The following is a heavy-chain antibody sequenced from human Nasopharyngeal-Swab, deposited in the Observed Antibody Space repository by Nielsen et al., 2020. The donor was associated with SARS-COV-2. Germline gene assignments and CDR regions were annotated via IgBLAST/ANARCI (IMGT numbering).Heavy chain of an antibody. J-gene: IGHJ4*02. CDR2: MFYSGSS. V-gene: IGHV4-30-4*01. CDR1: GGSIRSGDYH. Sequence: LRLSCTVSGGSIRSGDYHWSWIRQPPGKGLEWIGYMFYSGSSYYNPSLKSRVIISLDTSKNQFSLRLSSVTDADTAVYYCASGADGYNFANYWGQGTLVTVSS. D-gene: IGHD5-24*01. CDR3: ASGADGYNFANY.